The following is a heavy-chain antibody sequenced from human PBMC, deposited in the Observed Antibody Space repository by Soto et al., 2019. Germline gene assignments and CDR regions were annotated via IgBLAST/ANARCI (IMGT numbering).Heavy chain of an antibody. CDR2: INHSGST. CDR1: GGSFSGYY. CDR3: ARGSPNPYGSGIYYTYKRDYYGMYV. Sequence: PSETLSLTCAVYGGSFSGYYWSCIRQPPGKGLEWIGEINHSGSTNYNPSLKSRVTISVDTSKNQFSLKLSSVTAADTAVYYCARGSPNPYGSGIYYTYKRDYYGMYVWGQGTTVTVSS. D-gene: IGHD3-10*01. J-gene: IGHJ6*02. V-gene: IGHV4-34*01.